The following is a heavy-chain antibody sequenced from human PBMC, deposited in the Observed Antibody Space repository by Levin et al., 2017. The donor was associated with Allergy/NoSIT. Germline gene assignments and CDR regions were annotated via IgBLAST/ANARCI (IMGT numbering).Heavy chain of an antibody. Sequence: GGSLRLSCKASGYTFTGYYMHWVRQAPGQGLEYMGWINPNSGGTNYAQKFQGRVTMTRDTSISTAYMELSRLGSDDTAVYYWARDHRMKAVAGWDAFDTWGQGTMVTVSS. J-gene: IGHJ3*02. CDR1: GYTFTGYY. CDR2: INPNSGGT. D-gene: IGHD6-19*01. V-gene: IGHV1-2*02. CDR3: ARDHRMKAVAGWDAFDT.